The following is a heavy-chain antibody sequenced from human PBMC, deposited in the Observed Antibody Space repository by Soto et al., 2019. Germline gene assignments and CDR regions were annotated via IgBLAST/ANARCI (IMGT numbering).Heavy chain of an antibody. V-gene: IGHV4-59*01. CDR2: IYYSGST. CDR1: GGSISSYY. CDR3: ARGGEWFDP. D-gene: IGHD3-10*01. Sequence: SETLSLTCTVSGGSISSYYWSGIRQPPGKGLEWIGYIYYSGSTNYNPSLKSRVTISLDTSKNQFSLKLSSVTAADTAAYYSARGGEWFDPCGQGTLVTFSS. J-gene: IGHJ5*02.